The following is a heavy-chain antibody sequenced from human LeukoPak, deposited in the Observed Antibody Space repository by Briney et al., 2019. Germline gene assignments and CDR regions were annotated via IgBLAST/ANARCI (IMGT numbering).Heavy chain of an antibody. V-gene: IGHV4-38-2*02. CDR2: IYHSGST. J-gene: IGHJ4*02. CDR1: GYSISSGYY. D-gene: IGHD3-22*01. Sequence: SETLSLTCTVSGYSISSGYYWGWIRQPPGKGLEWIGSIYHSGSTYYNPSLKSRVTISVDTSKNQFSLKLSSVTAADTAVYYCARDYYDSSGYGGIDYWGQGTLVTVSS. CDR3: ARDYYDSSGYGGIDY.